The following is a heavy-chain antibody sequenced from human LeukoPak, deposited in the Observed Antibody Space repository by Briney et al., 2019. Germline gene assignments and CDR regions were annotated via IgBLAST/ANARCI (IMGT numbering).Heavy chain of an antibody. V-gene: IGHV3-7*01. D-gene: IGHD6-13*01. J-gene: IGHJ5*02. CDR1: GFTFSNYW. CDR2: IKQDGSEK. CDR3: AREISSWYRTEGRFDP. Sequence: GSLRLSCAASGFTFSNYWMSWVRQAPGKGLEWVANIKQDGSEKFYVDSVRGRFTISRDNAKNSLYLQMNSLRAEDTAMYYCAREISSWYRTEGRFDPWGQGTLVTVSS.